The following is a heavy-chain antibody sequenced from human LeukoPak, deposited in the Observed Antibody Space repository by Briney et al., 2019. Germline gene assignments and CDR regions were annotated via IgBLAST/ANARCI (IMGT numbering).Heavy chain of an antibody. J-gene: IGHJ4*02. Sequence: SEALSLTCTVSGGSISSYYWSWIRQPPGKGLEWIGYIYYSGSTNYNPSLKSRVTISVDTSKNQFPLKLSSVTAADTAVYYCARVHYDFWSGYYLDYWGQGTLVTVSS. CDR1: GGSISSYY. D-gene: IGHD3-3*01. V-gene: IGHV4-59*01. CDR3: ARVHYDFWSGYYLDY. CDR2: IYYSGST.